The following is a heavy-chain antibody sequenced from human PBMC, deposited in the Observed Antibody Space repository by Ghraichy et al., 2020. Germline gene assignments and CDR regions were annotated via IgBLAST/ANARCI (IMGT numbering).Heavy chain of an antibody. Sequence: GESLNISCAASGFTFSSYAMSWVRQAPGKGLEWVSAISGSGGSTYYADSVKGRFTISRDNSKNTLYLQMNSLRAEDTAVYYCAKDQYCSGGSCYSTIYYYYYYMDVWGKGTTVTVSS. CDR2: ISGSGGST. CDR1: GFTFSSYA. J-gene: IGHJ6*03. V-gene: IGHV3-23*01. D-gene: IGHD2-15*01. CDR3: AKDQYCSGGSCYSTIYYYYYYMDV.